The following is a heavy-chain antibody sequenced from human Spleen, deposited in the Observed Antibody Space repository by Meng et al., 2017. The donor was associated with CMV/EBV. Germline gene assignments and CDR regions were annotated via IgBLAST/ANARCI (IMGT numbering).Heavy chain of an antibody. J-gene: IGHJ5*02. Sequence: QVQLQRWGAGLLKPSETLSLTCAVDGGSFSGYYWSWIRQPPGKGLEWIGEINHSGSTNYNPSLKSRVTISVDTSKNQFSLKLSSVTAADTAVYYCARAIDYDILTGYFGFDPWGQGTLVTVSS. D-gene: IGHD3-9*01. CDR1: GGSFSGYY. CDR2: INHSGST. CDR3: ARAIDYDILTGYFGFDP. V-gene: IGHV4-34*01.